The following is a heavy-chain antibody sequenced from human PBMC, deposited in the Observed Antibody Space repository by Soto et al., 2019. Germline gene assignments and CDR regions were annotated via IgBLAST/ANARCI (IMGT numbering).Heavy chain of an antibody. D-gene: IGHD3-3*01. J-gene: IGHJ4*02. CDR3: AHRVLRTVFGLVTTTAIYFDF. Sequence: QITLNESGPTQVNPRQTLTLTCTFSGFSRTTSGVGVGWIRQSPGKAPEWRALIYWDDDKRYSPSLKSRLTITKDTSKNKVVQRMADSDPADTATYYCAHRVLRTVFGLVTTTAIYFDFWGQGTPVAVSS. V-gene: IGHV2-5*02. CDR1: GFSRTTSGVG. CDR2: IYWDDDK.